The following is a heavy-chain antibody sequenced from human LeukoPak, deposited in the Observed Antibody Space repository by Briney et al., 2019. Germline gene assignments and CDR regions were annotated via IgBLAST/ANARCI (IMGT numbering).Heavy chain of an antibody. V-gene: IGHV4-4*07. J-gene: IGHJ4*02. CDR1: GGSISTSF. Sequence: SETLSLTCTVSGGSISTSFWSWIRQPAGKGLEWIGLIYTSGSANYNPSLKSRVTMSVDTSKNQFSLNLNSVTAADTALYYCACGTYYYFDYWGQGTLVTVSS. CDR3: ACGTYYYFDY. CDR2: IYTSGSA. D-gene: IGHD1-26*01.